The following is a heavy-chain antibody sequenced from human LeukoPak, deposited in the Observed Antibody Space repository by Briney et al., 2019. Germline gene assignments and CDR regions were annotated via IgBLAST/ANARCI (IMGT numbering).Heavy chain of an antibody. Sequence: GGSLRLSCAASGFTFSSYSMNWVRQAPGKGLEWVSSISSSSSYIYYADSVKGRFTISGDNAKNSLYLQMNSLRAEDTAVYYCARELLWFGELSGWFDPWGQGTLVTVSS. CDR1: GFTFSSYS. D-gene: IGHD3-10*01. V-gene: IGHV3-21*01. J-gene: IGHJ5*02. CDR2: ISSSSSYI. CDR3: ARELLWFGELSGWFDP.